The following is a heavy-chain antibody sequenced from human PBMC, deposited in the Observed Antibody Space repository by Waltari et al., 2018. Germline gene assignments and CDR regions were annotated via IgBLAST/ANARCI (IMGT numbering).Heavy chain of an antibody. J-gene: IGHJ3*02. CDR3: AKELSAAGTKGYDAFDI. Sequence: EVQLLESGGGLVQPGGSLRLSCAASGFTFSSYAMSWVRQAPGRGLEWVSAISGSGGSTYYADSVKGRFTSSRDNSKNTLYLQMNSLRAEDTAVYYCAKELSAAGTKGYDAFDIWGQGTMVTVSS. CDR1: GFTFSSYA. V-gene: IGHV3-23*01. CDR2: ISGSGGST. D-gene: IGHD6-13*01.